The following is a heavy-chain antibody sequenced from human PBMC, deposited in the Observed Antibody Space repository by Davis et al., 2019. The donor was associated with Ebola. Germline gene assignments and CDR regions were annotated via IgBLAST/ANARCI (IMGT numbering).Heavy chain of an antibody. Sequence: GGSLRLSCVGFEFTFSRYWMNWARQAPGKGLEWVANVNYDGSKTYYVDSVKGRFTISRDNAKNSLYLQMNSLRVEDTAVYYCATDRGYWSHDSWGQGTLVTVSS. J-gene: IGHJ4*02. CDR3: ATDRGYWSHDS. D-gene: IGHD6-25*01. CDR1: EFTFSRYW. CDR2: VNYDGSKT. V-gene: IGHV3-7*01.